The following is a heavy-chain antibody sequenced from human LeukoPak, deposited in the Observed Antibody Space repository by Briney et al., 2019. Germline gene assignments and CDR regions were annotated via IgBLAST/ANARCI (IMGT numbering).Heavy chain of an antibody. CDR2: IYPGDSDT. J-gene: IGHJ6*02. Sequence: GESLKISCKGSGYSFTNYWIGWVRQMPGKGLEWMGIIYPGDSDTRYSPSFQGQVTISADKSISTAYLQWSGLKASDTAMHYRARHYGGGEYYYGMDVWGQGTTVTV. V-gene: IGHV5-51*01. CDR3: ARHYGGGEYYYGMDV. CDR1: GYSFTNYW. D-gene: IGHD2-21*01.